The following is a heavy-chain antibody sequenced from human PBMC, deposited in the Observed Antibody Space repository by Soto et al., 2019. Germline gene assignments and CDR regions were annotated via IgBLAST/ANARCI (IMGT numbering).Heavy chain of an antibody. Sequence: ASVKVSCKAAGYAFTGDYIHWGRQAPGQGLEWMGIIDPSGGSTAYAQKFQGRVTLTRDTSTSTAYMELSSLRSEDTAVYYCASHCSISCSDWVDPWGQGTQVTVSS. V-gene: IGHV1-46*03. CDR1: GYAFTGDY. J-gene: IGHJ5*02. D-gene: IGHD2-2*01. CDR2: IDPSGGST. CDR3: ASHCSISCSDWVDP.